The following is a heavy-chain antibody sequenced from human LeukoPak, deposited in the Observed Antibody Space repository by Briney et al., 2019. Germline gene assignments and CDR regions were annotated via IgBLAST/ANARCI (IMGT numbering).Heavy chain of an antibody. J-gene: IGHJ3*02. CDR1: GGSISSPNFY. CDR2: VYESGFT. Sequence: SETLSRTCTVSGGSISSPNFYWGWIRQPPGKGLEWIGSVYESGFTYYNPSLKSRVTVSADTSKNHVSLRLTSVTAADTAVYFRAREKYYDILTGYFDLDAFDIWGQGTMVTVSS. V-gene: IGHV4-39*07. D-gene: IGHD3-9*01. CDR3: AREKYYDILTGYFDLDAFDI.